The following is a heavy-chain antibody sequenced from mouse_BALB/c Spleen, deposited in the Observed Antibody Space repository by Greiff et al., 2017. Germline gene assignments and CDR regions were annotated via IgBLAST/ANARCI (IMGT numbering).Heavy chain of an antibody. V-gene: IGHV1-18*01. D-gene: IGHD2-10*01. CDR3: ARAAYYGNEDWFAY. J-gene: IGHJ3*01. CDR1: GYTFTDYN. CDR2: INPNNGGT. Sequence: VQLQQSGPELVKPGASVKIPCKASGYTFTDYNMDWVKQSHGKSLEWIGDINPNNGGTIYNQKFKGKATLTVDKSSSTAYMELRSLTSEDTAVYYCARAAYYGNEDWFAYWGQGTLVTVSA.